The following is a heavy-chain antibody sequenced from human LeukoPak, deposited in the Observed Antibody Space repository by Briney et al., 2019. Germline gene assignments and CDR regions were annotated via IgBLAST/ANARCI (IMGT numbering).Heavy chain of an antibody. CDR3: VRDCQGSSSTELDC. Sequence: GGSLRLSCAASGFSFSSHWMSWVRQAPGKGPEWVANIKGDESVKFYVDSVKGRFTISRDNAKKSLYLQMNSLRGEDTAVYYCVRDCQGSSSTELDCSGQGTQVIVSS. CDR1: GFSFSSHW. D-gene: IGHD6-6*01. CDR2: IKGDESVK. J-gene: IGHJ4*02. V-gene: IGHV3-7*01.